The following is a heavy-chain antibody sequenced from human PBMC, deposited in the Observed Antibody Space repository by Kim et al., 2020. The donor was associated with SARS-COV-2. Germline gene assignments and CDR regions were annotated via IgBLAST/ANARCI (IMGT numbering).Heavy chain of an antibody. CDR2: IGISYNT. J-gene: IGHJ4*02. CDR3: AKGGRFQPSDY. CDR1: GFTFSSYA. Sequence: GGSLTLSCAASGFTFSSYAMSWVRQAPGKGLEWVSSIGISYNTFYADSVKGRFTTSRDNSKNTLHLQMNSLRAEDTAVYYCAKGGRFQPSDYWGQGSLVTVSS. D-gene: IGHD1-26*01. V-gene: IGHV3-23*01.